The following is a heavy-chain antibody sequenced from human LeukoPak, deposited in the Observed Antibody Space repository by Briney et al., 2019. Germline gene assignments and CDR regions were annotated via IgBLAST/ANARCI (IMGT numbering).Heavy chain of an antibody. D-gene: IGHD1-26*01. CDR1: GYSISGGYY. J-gene: IGHJ3*01. V-gene: IGHV4-38-2*01. CDR2: IHPGGTI. Sequence: SETLSLTCAVSGYSISGGYYWAWVRQPPGKGLEWIGSIHPGGTIYSNPSLKSRLTISVDTSANHFSLKLSSVTAADTALYYCARHSRVIVGAICAFDFWGQGTEVTVSS. CDR3: ARHSRVIVGAICAFDF.